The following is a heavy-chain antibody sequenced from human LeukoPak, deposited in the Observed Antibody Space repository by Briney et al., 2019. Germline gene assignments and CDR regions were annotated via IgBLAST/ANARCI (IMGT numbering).Heavy chain of an antibody. D-gene: IGHD3-22*01. Sequence: SETLSLTCTVSGGSISSYYWSWIRQPPGKGLEWIGYIYYSGSTNYNPPLKSRVTISVDTSKNQFSLKLSSVTAADTAVYYCAGEFTYYYDSSGHGFDPWGQGTLVTVSS. CDR1: GGSISSYY. J-gene: IGHJ5*02. CDR3: AGEFTYYYDSSGHGFDP. V-gene: IGHV4-59*01. CDR2: IYYSGST.